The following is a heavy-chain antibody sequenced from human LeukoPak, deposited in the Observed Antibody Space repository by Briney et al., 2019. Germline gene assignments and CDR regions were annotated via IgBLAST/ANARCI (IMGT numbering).Heavy chain of an antibody. D-gene: IGHD4-23*01. CDR1: GFTFSSYA. V-gene: IGHV3-23*01. CDR2: VSGTGGST. CDR3: AKRPPVYGSNSPGLEAFDI. J-gene: IGHJ3*02. Sequence: PGGSLRLSCAASGFTFSSYAMSWVRQAPGKELEWVSVVSGTGGSTYYADSVKGRFTISRDNSKNTLYLQMNSLRAEDTAVYYCAKRPPVYGSNSPGLEAFDIWGQGTVVTVSS.